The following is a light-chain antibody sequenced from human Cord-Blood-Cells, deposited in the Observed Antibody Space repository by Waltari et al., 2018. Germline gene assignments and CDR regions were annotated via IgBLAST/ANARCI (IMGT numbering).Light chain of an antibody. CDR3: AAWDDSLSGVV. Sequence: QSVLTQPPSASGTPGQRVTIPCSGSSSNLGSNYVSWYQPLPGTAPKLLIYRNNQRPSGVPDRFSGSKSGTSASLAISGLRSEDEADYYCAAWDDSLSGVVFGGGTKLTVL. J-gene: IGLJ2*01. V-gene: IGLV1-47*01. CDR2: RNN. CDR1: SSNLGSNY.